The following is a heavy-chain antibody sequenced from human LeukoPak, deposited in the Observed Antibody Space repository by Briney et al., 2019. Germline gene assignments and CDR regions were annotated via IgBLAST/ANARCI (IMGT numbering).Heavy chain of an antibody. CDR2: IKWNGGST. V-gene: IGHV3-20*04. CDR3: ARVSDSSGYYPIDY. D-gene: IGHD3-22*01. CDR1: GFTFSSYW. Sequence: PGGSLRLSCAASGFTFSSYWMHWVRQAPGKGLEWVSGIKWNGGSTGHADSVKGRFTISRDNAKNSLYLQMNSLRAEDTALYYCARVSDSSGYYPIDYWGQGTLVTVSS. J-gene: IGHJ4*02.